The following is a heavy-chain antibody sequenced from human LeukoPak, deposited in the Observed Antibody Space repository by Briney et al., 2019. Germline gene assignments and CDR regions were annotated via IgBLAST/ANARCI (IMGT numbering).Heavy chain of an antibody. V-gene: IGHV3-48*03. CDR1: GFTFSSYE. CDR2: ISSSGSTI. CDR3: ASTDRFQDLDY. Sequence: GGSLRLSCAASGFTFSSYEMNWVRQAPGKGLEWVSYISSSGSTIYYADSVKGRFTISRDNAKNSLYLQMNSLRAEDTAVYYCASTDRFQDLDYWGQGTLVTVSS. D-gene: IGHD4-17*01. J-gene: IGHJ4*02.